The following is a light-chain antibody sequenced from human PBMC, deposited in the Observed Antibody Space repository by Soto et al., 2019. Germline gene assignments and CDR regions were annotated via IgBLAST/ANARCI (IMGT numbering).Light chain of an antibody. Sequence: DIQMTQSPSTLSASVGDRVTITCRASQSIGTWLAWHQQKPGEAPNLLIYKASSLKSGVPSRFSGSGSGTEFTLTISSLQPEDFATYFCQHYYTYPLTFGGGTKLEIK. J-gene: IGKJ4*01. CDR3: QHYYTYPLT. V-gene: IGKV1-5*03. CDR2: KAS. CDR1: QSIGTW.